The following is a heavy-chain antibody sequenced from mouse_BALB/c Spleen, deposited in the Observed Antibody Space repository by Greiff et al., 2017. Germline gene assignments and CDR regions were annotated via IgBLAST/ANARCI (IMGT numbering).Heavy chain of an antibody. CDR2: IDPANGNT. CDR1: GFNIKDTY. Sequence: EVQLQQSGAELVKPGASVKLSCTASGFNIKDTYMHWVKQRPEQGLEWIGRIDPANGNTKYDPKFQGKATITADTSSNTAYLQLSSLTSEDTAVYYCARSPYYYGSSYGYWGQGTTLTVSS. V-gene: IGHV14-3*02. CDR3: ARSPYYYGSSYGY. J-gene: IGHJ2*01. D-gene: IGHD1-1*01.